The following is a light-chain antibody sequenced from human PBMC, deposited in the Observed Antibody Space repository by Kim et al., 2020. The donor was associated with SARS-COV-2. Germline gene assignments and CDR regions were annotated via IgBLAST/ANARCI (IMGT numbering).Light chain of an antibody. J-gene: IGLJ1*01. V-gene: IGLV3-1*01. CDR2: RDN. CDR1: KLGDKY. CDR3: QAWDSSTFYV. Sequence: SPGKTVRHPCSGDKLGDKYVSWYQQRPGQSPALVIYRDNKRPSGIPERFSGSNSGNTATLTISGTHAMDEADYYCQAWDSSTFYVFGTGTKVTVL.